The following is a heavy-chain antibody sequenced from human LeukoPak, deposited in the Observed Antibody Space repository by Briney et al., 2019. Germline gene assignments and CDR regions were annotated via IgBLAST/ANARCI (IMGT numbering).Heavy chain of an antibody. V-gene: IGHV3-23*01. Sequence: GGSLRLSCAASGFTFSDHAMSWVRQAPGKGLEWGSSFSDVTYYADSVKGRFTISRDNSKNTLYLQMNNLRVEDTAVYYCTKRPAGAKGYFEYWGQGTLVTVSS. D-gene: IGHD4/OR15-4a*01. CDR2: FSDVT. CDR1: GFTFSDHA. CDR3: TKRPAGAKGYFEY. J-gene: IGHJ4*02.